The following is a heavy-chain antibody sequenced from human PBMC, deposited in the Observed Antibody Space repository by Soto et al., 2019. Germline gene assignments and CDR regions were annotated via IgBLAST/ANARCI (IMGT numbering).Heavy chain of an antibody. D-gene: IGHD2-2*01. CDR3: ARNPSCFTSGCYYTDY. Sequence: EVQLVESGGGLVQPGESLRLSCAASEFSVSSNYMSWVRQAPGKGLEWVSVIYASGTTYYADSVRGRFTISRDSSKNTLYIQMNSLRAEDTAVYYCARNPSCFTSGCYYTDYWGQGTLVTVSS. CDR2: IYASGTT. J-gene: IGHJ4*02. CDR1: EFSVSSNY. V-gene: IGHV3-66*01.